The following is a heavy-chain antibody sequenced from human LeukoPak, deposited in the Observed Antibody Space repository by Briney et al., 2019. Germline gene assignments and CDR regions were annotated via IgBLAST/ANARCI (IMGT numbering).Heavy chain of an antibody. Sequence: SETLSLTCTVSGGSISSYYWSWIRQPPGKGLEWIGYIYYSGSTNYNPSLKSRVTISVDTSKNQFSLKLSSVTAADTAVYYCARDFGVAYYMDVWGKGTTVTVSS. V-gene: IGHV4-59*01. J-gene: IGHJ6*03. CDR3: ARDFGVAYYMDV. D-gene: IGHD2-21*01. CDR1: GGSISSYY. CDR2: IYYSGST.